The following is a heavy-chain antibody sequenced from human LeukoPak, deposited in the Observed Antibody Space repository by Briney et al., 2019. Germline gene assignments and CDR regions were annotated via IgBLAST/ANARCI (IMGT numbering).Heavy chain of an antibody. CDR2: ISYDGSNK. CDR1: GFTLSSYA. J-gene: IGHJ3*02. Sequence: GRSLRLSCAASGFTLSSYAMHWVRQAPGKGLEWGAVISYDGSNKYYADSVTGRFTISRDNSKNPLYLQMNSLRAEDTAVYYCARDFGLFGKDGRLLHAFDIWGQGTMVTVSS. CDR3: ARDFGLFGKDGRLLHAFDI. D-gene: IGHD5-24*01. V-gene: IGHV3-30-3*01.